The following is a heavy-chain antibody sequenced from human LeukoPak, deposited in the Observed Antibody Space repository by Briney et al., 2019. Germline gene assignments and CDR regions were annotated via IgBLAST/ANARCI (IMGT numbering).Heavy chain of an antibody. J-gene: IGHJ1*01. Sequence: PSETLSLTCAVSGGSISTSNWWSWVRQAPGKGLEWIGEILHSGTTNYNPSLKSRVTISLDKSKNQFSLKLGSVTTADTAIYYCARTLAVTGDWGEGTLVTVSS. CDR3: ARTLAVTGD. D-gene: IGHD6-19*01. V-gene: IGHV4-4*02. CDR1: GGSISTSNW. CDR2: ILHSGTT.